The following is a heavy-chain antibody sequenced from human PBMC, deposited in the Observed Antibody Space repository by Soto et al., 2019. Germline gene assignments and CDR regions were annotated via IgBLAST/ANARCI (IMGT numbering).Heavy chain of an antibody. CDR3: ARGALYAFYLDV. V-gene: IGHV3-74*01. J-gene: IGHJ6*03. D-gene: IGHD3-16*01. CDR2: IKSDGITT. CDR1: GFTFSSYW. Sequence: EVQLVESGGGLVQPGGSLRLSCAASGFTFSSYWLHWVRQAPGKGLMWGSRIKSDGITTNYADSVKGRFTISRDNARNTVYLQMNSLRGDDTAVYFCARGALYAFYLDVWGKGTTVTVSS.